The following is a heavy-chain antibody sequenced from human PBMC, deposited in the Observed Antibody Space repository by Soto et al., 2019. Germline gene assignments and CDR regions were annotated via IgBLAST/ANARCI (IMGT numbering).Heavy chain of an antibody. V-gene: IGHV5-10-1*01. CDR3: ATGCSGGSCFSGMHYYYYYGMDV. CDR2: IDPSHSYT. CDR1: GCRFTSYW. Sequence: GESLKISCKGSGCRFTSYWISWVRQMPGKGVEWMGRIDPSHSYTNYSPSFQGHVTISADKSISTAYLQWSSLKASDTAMYYCATGCSGGSCFSGMHYYYYYGMDVWGQGTTVTVSS. D-gene: IGHD2-15*01. J-gene: IGHJ6*02.